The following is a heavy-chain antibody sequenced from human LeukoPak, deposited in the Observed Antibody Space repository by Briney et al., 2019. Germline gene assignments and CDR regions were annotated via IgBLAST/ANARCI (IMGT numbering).Heavy chain of an antibody. Sequence: GGSLRLSCAASGFTFSDYYMGWIRQAPGKGLECVSYITSSGTTIYYADSVEGRFTISRDNAKNSLNLHMNSLRVEDTAVYYCARGDTKYCSSASCHNPFDQWGQGTLVTVSS. V-gene: IGHV3-11*04. CDR2: ITSSGTTI. CDR1: GFTFSDYY. J-gene: IGHJ4*02. CDR3: ARGDTKYCSSASCHNPFDQ. D-gene: IGHD2-2*02.